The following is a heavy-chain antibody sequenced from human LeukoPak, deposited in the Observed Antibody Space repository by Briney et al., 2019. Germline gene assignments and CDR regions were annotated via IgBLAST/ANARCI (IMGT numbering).Heavy chain of an antibody. D-gene: IGHD2-15*01. V-gene: IGHV3-11*05. J-gene: IGHJ6*02. CDR3: ARVGHCSGGGCYSHGMDV. CDR1: GFTFSDYY. Sequence: PGGSLRLSCAASGFTFSDYYMSWIRQAPGKGLEWVSYISSSSSYTNYADSVKGRFTISRDNAKNSLYLQMNSLRAEDTAVYYCARVGHCSGGGCYSHGMDVWGQGTTVTVSS. CDR2: ISSSSSYT.